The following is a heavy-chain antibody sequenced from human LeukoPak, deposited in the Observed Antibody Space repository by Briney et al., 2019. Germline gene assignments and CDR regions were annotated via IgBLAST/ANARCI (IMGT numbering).Heavy chain of an antibody. D-gene: IGHD3-3*01. CDR2: IRSKSNSYAT. V-gene: IGHV3-73*01. CDR1: GFTFSGSA. Sequence: GGSLRLSCAASGFTFSGSAMHWVRQASGKGLGWVGRIRSKSNSYATAYAASVKGRFTISRDDSKNTAYLQMNRLKTEDTAVYYCNSYDFWSGSRDYWGQGTLVTVSS. J-gene: IGHJ4*02. CDR3: NSYDFWSGSRDY.